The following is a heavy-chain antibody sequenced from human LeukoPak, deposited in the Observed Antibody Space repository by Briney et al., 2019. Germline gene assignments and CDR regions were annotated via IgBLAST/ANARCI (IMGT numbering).Heavy chain of an antibody. Sequence: SETLSLTCTVSGGSISSYYWSWIRQPPGKGLEWIGYIYYSGSTNYNPSFKSRVTISVDTSKNQFSLKLSSVTAADTAVYYCARGTMVRGVIVPADYWGQGTLVTVSS. D-gene: IGHD3-10*01. CDR3: ARGTMVRGVIVPADY. J-gene: IGHJ4*02. V-gene: IGHV4-59*01. CDR2: IYYSGST. CDR1: GGSISSYY.